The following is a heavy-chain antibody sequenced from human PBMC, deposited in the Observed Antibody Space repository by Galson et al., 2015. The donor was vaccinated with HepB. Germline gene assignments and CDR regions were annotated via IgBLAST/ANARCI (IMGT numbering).Heavy chain of an antibody. CDR2: ISYDGSNK. CDR1: GFTFNTYA. J-gene: IGHJ4*02. CDR3: ARDGSSSWYRGYFDY. Sequence: SLRLSCAASGFTFNTYAMHWVRQAPGKGLEWVAVISYDGSNKYYADSVKGRFTISRDNSKNTLYLQMNSLRAEDTAVFYCARDGSSSWYRGYFDYWGQGTLVTVSS. V-gene: IGHV3-30-3*01. D-gene: IGHD6-13*01.